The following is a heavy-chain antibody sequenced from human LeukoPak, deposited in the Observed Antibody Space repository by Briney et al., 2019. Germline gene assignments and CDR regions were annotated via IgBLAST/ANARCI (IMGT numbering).Heavy chain of an antibody. CDR3: AKDDIVGATGPSFDY. V-gene: IGHV3-30*02. CDR2: VRYDGTDK. Sequence: GGSLRLSCAASGFTFSRYGINWVRQAPGKGLEWVAFVRYDGTDKYYADSVKGRFTISRDNSKNSVFLQMNNLRPEDTAVYYCAKDDIVGATGPSFDYWGQGTLVTVSS. J-gene: IGHJ4*02. D-gene: IGHD1-26*01. CDR1: GFTFSRYG.